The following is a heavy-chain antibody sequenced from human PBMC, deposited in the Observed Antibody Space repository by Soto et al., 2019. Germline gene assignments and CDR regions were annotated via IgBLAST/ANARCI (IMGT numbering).Heavy chain of an antibody. J-gene: IGHJ3*01. CDR3: ARDRGYR. D-gene: IGHD6-13*01. Sequence: EVQLVESGGGLVQPGGSLRLSCAASGFSVGDNYMKWVRQAPGKGLEWVSLIYSVGSTFYADSVKGRFTISRDNSKNTLFRQMKNLRVDDTAVYYCARDRGYRWGQGTMVTVSA. CDR2: IYSVGST. V-gene: IGHV3-66*01. CDR1: GFSVGDNY.